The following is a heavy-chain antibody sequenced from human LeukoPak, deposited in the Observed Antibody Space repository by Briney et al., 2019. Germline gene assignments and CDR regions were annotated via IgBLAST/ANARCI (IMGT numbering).Heavy chain of an antibody. V-gene: IGHV4-59*01. D-gene: IGHD5-24*01. CDR1: GGSISSYY. J-gene: IGHJ6*03. CDR2: IYYSGST. CDR3: ACSGRDGYNSYYYYYMDV. Sequence: PSETLSLTCTVSGGSISSYYWSGLRQPPGKGLEWIGYIYYSGSTNYNPSLKSRVTISVDTSKNQFSLKLSSVTAADTAVYYCACSGRDGYNSYYYYYMDVWGKGTTVTVSS.